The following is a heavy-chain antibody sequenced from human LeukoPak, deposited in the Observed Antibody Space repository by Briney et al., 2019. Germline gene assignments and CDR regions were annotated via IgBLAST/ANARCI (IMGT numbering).Heavy chain of an antibody. D-gene: IGHD3-22*01. CDR1: GFTFSSYG. CDR2: IRYDGSNK. Sequence: PGGSLRLSCAASGFTFSSYGMHWVRQAPGKGLEWVAFIRYDGSNKYYADSVKGRFTISRDNSKNTLYLQMNSLRAEDTAVYYCAKDAAASYYDSSGYYNYFDYWGQGTLVTVSS. J-gene: IGHJ4*02. CDR3: AKDAAASYYDSSGYYNYFDY. V-gene: IGHV3-30*02.